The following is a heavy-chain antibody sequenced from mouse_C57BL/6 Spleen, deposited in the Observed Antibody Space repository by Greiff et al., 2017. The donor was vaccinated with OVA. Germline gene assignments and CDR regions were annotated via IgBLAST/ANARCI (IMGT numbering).Heavy chain of an antibody. CDR2: IDPENGDT. D-gene: IGHD1-1*01. J-gene: IGHJ3*01. Sequence: EVQLVESGAELVRPGASVKLSCTASGFNIKDDYMHWVKQRPEQGLEWIGWIDPENGDTEYASKFQGKATITADTSSNTAYLQLSSLTSEDTAVYYCTTDYYGTAYWGQGTLVTVSA. CDR1: GFNIKDDY. CDR3: TTDYYGTAY. V-gene: IGHV14-4*01.